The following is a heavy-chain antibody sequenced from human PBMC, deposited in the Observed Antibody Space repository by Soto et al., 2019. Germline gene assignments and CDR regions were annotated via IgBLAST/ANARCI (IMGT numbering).Heavy chain of an antibody. V-gene: IGHV1-69*06. J-gene: IGHJ4*02. D-gene: IGHD3-22*01. CDR3: ARDKDYYDSSGYYSRDY. CDR1: GGTFSSYA. CDR2: IIPIFGTA. Sequence: SVKVSCKASGGTFSSYAISWVRQAPGQGLEWMGGIIPIFGTANYAQKSQGRVTITADKSTSTAYMELSSLRSEDTAVYYCARDKDYYDSSGYYSRDYWGQGTLVTVSS.